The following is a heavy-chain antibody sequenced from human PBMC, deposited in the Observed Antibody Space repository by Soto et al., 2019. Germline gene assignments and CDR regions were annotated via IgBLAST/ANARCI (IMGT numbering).Heavy chain of an antibody. V-gene: IGHV4-34*01. CDR2: INHSGST. D-gene: IGHD6-13*01. CDR3: ARLAAAGTDWFDP. J-gene: IGHJ5*02. Sequence: QVQLQQWGAGLLKPSETLSLTCAVYGGSFSGYYWSWIRQPPGKGLEWIGEINHSGSTNYNPSLKSRVTISVDTSKNQFSLKLSSVTAADTAVYYCARLAAAGTDWFDPWGQGTLVTVSS. CDR1: GGSFSGYY.